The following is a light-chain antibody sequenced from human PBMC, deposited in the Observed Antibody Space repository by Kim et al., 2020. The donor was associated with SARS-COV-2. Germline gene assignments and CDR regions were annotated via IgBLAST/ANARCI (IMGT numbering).Light chain of an antibody. V-gene: IGKV1-39*01. CDR3: QQSYTTPPT. J-gene: IGKJ1*01. CDR1: QSTSSY. Sequence: ASVGDRVTITCRASQSTSSYLNWYQQKPGKAPKLLIYAASSLQSGVPSRFSGSGSGTDFTLTISSLQPEDFATYYCQQSYTTPPTFGQGTKVDIK. CDR2: AAS.